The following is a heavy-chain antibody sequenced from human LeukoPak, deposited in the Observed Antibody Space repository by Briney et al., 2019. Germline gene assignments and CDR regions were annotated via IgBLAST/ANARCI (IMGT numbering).Heavy chain of an antibody. CDR3: ARHIGGGIEDMDV. Sequence: SETLSLTCTVSGGSIGTYYWSWIRQSPAKGLEWIGYIYVTGTRYNPYLQSRVTISVDRSRNQCFLKMSSVTAADTAVYYCARHIGGGIEDMDVWGKGTKVIVSS. CDR2: IYVTGT. V-gene: IGHV4-59*08. J-gene: IGHJ6*03. CDR1: GGSIGTYY. D-gene: IGHD3-16*02.